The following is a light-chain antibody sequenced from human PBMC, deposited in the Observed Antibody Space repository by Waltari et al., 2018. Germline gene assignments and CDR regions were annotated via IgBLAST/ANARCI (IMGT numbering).Light chain of an antibody. V-gene: IGLV3-10*01. CDR1: ALPKKS. Sequence: SYELTQPPSVSVSPGQTARITCPGDALPKKSAYWYQQKSGQAPVLVIYEDSKRPSGIPERFSGSSSGTMATLTISGAQVEDEADYYCYSTDSSGNHGVFGGGTKLTVL. J-gene: IGLJ3*02. CDR2: EDS. CDR3: YSTDSSGNHGV.